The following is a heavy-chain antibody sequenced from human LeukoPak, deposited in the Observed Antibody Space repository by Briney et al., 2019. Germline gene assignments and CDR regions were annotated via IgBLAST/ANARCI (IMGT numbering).Heavy chain of an antibody. V-gene: IGHV4-30-4*08. D-gene: IGHD1-26*01. CDR1: GYSISSGYY. CDR3: ARGRVGRDYFDY. CDR2: IYYSGST. Sequence: PSQTLSLTCAVSGYSISSGYYWGWIRQPPGKGLEWIGYIYYSGSTYYNPSLKSRVTISVDTSKNQFPLKLGSVTAADTAVYYCARGRVGRDYFDYWGQGTLVTVSS. J-gene: IGHJ4*02.